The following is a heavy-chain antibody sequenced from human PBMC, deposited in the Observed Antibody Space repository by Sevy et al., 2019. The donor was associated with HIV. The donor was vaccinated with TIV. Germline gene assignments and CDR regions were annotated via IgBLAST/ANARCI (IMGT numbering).Heavy chain of an antibody. J-gene: IGHJ4*01. V-gene: IGHV3-15*01. Sequence: GGSLRLSCAASGFTFSNAWMSWVRQAPGKGLEWVGRIKSKTDGGTRDFAAPVKGRFSISRDDSKNTVYLQMNSLKDEDTGVYFCACGTGKPDFDHWGHGTLVTVSS. CDR2: IKSKTDGGTR. CDR1: GFTFSNAW. CDR3: ACGTGKPDFDH. D-gene: IGHD1-1*01.